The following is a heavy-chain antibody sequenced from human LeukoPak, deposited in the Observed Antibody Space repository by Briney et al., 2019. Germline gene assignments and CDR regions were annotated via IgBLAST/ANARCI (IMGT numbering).Heavy chain of an antibody. V-gene: IGHV3-21*01. CDR3: ASCISWPDYYYYYMDV. CDR1: GFTFSSYS. D-gene: IGHD6-13*01. CDR2: ISSSSSYI. Sequence: KTGGSLRLSCAASGFTFSSYSMNWVRQAPGKGLEWVSSISSSSSYIYYADSVKGRFTISRDNAKNSLYLQMNSLRAEDTAVYYCASCISWPDYYYYYMDVWGKGTTVTVSS. J-gene: IGHJ6*03.